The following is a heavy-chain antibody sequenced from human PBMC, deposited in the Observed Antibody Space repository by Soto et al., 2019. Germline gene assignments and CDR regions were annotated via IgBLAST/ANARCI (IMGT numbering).Heavy chain of an antibody. CDR3: ARAAYTSGYYYFGH. J-gene: IGHJ4*02. CDR2: IWLDGSNK. V-gene: IGHV3-33*01. CDR1: GFTFSRHA. Sequence: QVQLVESGGGVVQPGESLRLSCASSGFTFSRHAMHWVRQAPGKGLEWVAHIWLDGSNKNYADSVKGRFTISRDNSKNTLFLQVNSLRAEDTAIYYCARAAYTSGYYYFGHWGQGTPVTVSS. D-gene: IGHD6-19*01.